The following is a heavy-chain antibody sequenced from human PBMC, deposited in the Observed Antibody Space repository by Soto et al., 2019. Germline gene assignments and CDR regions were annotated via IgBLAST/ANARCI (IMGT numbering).Heavy chain of an antibody. CDR2: ISGSSAFI. J-gene: IGHJ4*02. D-gene: IGHD3-22*01. V-gene: IGHV3-21*01. CDR1: GFTFSDYS. CDR3: AREIVGIAMIDS. Sequence: EVKLVESGGGLVKPGGSLRLSCTASGFTFSDYSMNWVRQAPGKGLEWVSAISGSSAFIYYADSVKGRFTVSRDNAKNSLYLQMNSLRAEDTAVYYCAREIVGIAMIDSWGQGTLVTVSS.